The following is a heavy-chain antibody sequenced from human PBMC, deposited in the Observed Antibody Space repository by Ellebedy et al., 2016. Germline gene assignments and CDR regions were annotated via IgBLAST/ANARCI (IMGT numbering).Heavy chain of an antibody. CDR1: GFAFSSYA. V-gene: IGHV3-23*01. J-gene: IGHJ4*02. CDR2: TSGSGDTT. D-gene: IGHD6-19*01. CDR3: AKDLQQWLIPHYFDC. Sequence: GGSLRLXXAASGFAFSSYAMGWVRQAPGKGLEWVAVTSGSGDTTSYADSVKGRFTISRDNSKNTLNLQMNSLRAEDTAVYYCAKDLQQWLIPHYFDCWGQGTLVTVSS.